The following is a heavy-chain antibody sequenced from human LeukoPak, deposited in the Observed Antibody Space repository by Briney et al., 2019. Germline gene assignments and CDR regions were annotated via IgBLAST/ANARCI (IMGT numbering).Heavy chain of an antibody. J-gene: IGHJ4*02. V-gene: IGHV3-48*01. CDR2: ISRSSSTI. Sequence: PGGSLRLSCAASGFTFSTYTMNWVRQAPGKGLEWVSYISRSSSTIYYADSVKGRFAISRDNSKNTLYLQMNTLRAEDTAVYYCARDPGGVVYFDYWGQGTLVTVSS. CDR3: ARDPGGVVYFDY. CDR1: GFTFSTYT. D-gene: IGHD2-8*01.